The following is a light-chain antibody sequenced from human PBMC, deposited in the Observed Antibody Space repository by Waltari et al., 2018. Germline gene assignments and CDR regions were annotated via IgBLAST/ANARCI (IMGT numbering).Light chain of an antibody. J-gene: IGLJ3*02. CDR3: ASWDDSLSVGV. CDR2: RKN. V-gene: IGLV1-47*01. CDR1: ISNLGTNY. Sequence: QSVLTQPPSASGTPGQRVTISCSGSISNLGTNYVYWYQQFPGTAPKLLIQRKNPRPAGVPDRFSGSKSGTSASLAISGLRSEDEADYYCASWDDSLSVGVFGGGTKLTVL.